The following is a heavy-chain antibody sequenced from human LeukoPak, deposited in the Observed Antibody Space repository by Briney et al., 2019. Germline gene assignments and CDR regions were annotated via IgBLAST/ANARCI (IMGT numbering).Heavy chain of an antibody. Sequence: TSQTLSLTCTVSGGSISSGGYYWSWIRQHPGKGLEWIGYIYYSGSTYYNPSLKSRVTISVDTSKNQFSLKLSSVTAADTAVYYCASADSKGALDAFDIWGQGTMVTVSS. CDR1: GGSISSGGYY. CDR3: ASADSKGALDAFDI. D-gene: IGHD3-22*01. CDR2: IYYSGST. V-gene: IGHV4-31*03. J-gene: IGHJ3*02.